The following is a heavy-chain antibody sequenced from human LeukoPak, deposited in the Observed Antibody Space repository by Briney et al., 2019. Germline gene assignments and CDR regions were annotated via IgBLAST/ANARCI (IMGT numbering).Heavy chain of an antibody. V-gene: IGHV3-30*19. CDR3: ARGVLSFGGVIHRHAFDI. D-gene: IGHD3-16*02. Sequence: GGSLRLSCAASGFTFSNYGMHWVRQAPGKGLEWVAVISYDGSNKYYADSVKGRFTISRDNSKNTLYLQMNSLRAEDTAVYYCARGVLSFGGVIHRHAFDIWGQGTMVTVSS. J-gene: IGHJ3*02. CDR1: GFTFSNYG. CDR2: ISYDGSNK.